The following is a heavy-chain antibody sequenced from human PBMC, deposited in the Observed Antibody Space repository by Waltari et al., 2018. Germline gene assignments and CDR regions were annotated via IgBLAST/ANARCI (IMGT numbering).Heavy chain of an antibody. CDR1: GFTFSGSA. D-gene: IGHD3-22*01. CDR3: LVYYDSSGYPR. V-gene: IGHV3-73*02. J-gene: IGHJ4*02. CDR2: IRSKANSYAT. Sequence: EVQLVESGGGLVQPGGSLKLSCAASGFTFSGSAMHWVRQASGKGLEWVGRIRSKANSYATAYAASVKGRFTISRDDSKNTAYLQMNSLKTEDTAVYYCLVYYDSSGYPRWGQGTLVTVSS.